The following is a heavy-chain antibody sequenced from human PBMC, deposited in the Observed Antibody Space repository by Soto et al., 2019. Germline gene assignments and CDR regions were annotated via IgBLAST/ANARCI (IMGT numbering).Heavy chain of an antibody. J-gene: IGHJ6*02. D-gene: IGHD3-10*01. V-gene: IGHV3-48*04. Sequence: GGSLRLSCEASGFVFRTYSINWGHQAPGKGLEWISYISSTSGTIYYADSVKGRFSISMDNAKNSLYLQRNSLRAEDTAVYFCAKDQEGSGSHWLGYNYYGMDVWGQGTTVTGSS. CDR2: ISSTSGTI. CDR1: GFVFRTYS. CDR3: AKDQEGSGSHWLGYNYYGMDV.